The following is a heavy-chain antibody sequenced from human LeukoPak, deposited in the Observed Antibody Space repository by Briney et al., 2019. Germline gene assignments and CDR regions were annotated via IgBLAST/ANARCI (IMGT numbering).Heavy chain of an antibody. J-gene: IGHJ4*02. Sequence: GGSLRLSCAASGFTFNNYAMSWVRQAPGKGLERVSAISGSDAGTYYADSVKGRFTISRDNSKNTLYLQMNSLRPEDTSVYFCARSPTSWYFDYWGQGTLVTVSS. CDR1: GFTFNNYA. CDR3: ARSPTSWYFDY. D-gene: IGHD2-2*01. CDR2: ISGSDAGT. V-gene: IGHV3-23*01.